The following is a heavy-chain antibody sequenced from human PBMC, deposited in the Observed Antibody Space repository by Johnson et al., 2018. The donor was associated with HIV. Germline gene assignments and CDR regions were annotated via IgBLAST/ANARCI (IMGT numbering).Heavy chain of an antibody. D-gene: IGHD5-24*01. CDR1: GLTLTTII. J-gene: IGHJ3*01. Sequence: QVQLVESGGGVVQPGGSLRVSCAVSGLTLTTIIVHWARQAPGKGLEWVSLISHDGTTTAYADSVKGRYTISRDNSKNTLYLQMNSLRAEDTAVYFCARGGRDGYTCDAFDVWGQGTMVTVSS. CDR3: ARGGRDGYTCDAFDV. V-gene: IGHV3-30*04. CDR2: ISHDGTTT.